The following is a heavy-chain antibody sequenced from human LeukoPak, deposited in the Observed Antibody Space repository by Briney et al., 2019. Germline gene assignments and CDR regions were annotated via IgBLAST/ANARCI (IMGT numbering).Heavy chain of an antibody. CDR3: AKWGDYDILTGYYDSDY. CDR2: ISYDGSNK. Sequence: GRSLRLYCAASGFTFSSYAMHWVRQAPGKGLEWVAVISYDGSNKYYADSVKGRFTISRDNSKNTLYLQLNRLRAEDTAVYYCAKWGDYDILTGYYDSDYWGQGTLVTVSS. J-gene: IGHJ4*02. D-gene: IGHD3-9*01. CDR1: GFTFSSYA. V-gene: IGHV3-30*04.